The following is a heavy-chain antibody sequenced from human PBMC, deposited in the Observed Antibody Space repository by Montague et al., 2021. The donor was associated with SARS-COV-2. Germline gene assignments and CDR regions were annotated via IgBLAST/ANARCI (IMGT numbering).Heavy chain of an antibody. V-gene: IGHV6-1*01. D-gene: IGHD2-2*01. Sequence: CAISGDSVSSNIATWNWIRQPPSRGLEWLGRTYYRSKWYNDCAESVKSRITIDPDTSKHQFSLHLNSVTPEDTAVYYCARIPVGSKYYFDFWGQGTLVTVSS. CDR1: GDSVSSNIAT. CDR3: ARIPVGSKYYFDF. CDR2: TYYRSKWYN. J-gene: IGHJ4*02.